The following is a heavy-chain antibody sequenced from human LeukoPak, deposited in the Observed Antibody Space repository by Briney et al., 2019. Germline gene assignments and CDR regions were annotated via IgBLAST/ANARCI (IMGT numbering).Heavy chain of an antibody. V-gene: IGHV3-21*01. CDR3: ARDQAPTYYYDSSGYYPAGLDY. Sequence: PGGSLRLSCAASGFTFSSYSMTWVRQAPGKGLEWVSSISSSSSYIYYADSVKGRFTISRDNAKNALYLQMNSLRAEDTAVYYCARDQAPTYYYDSSGYYPAGLDYWGQGTLVTVSS. J-gene: IGHJ4*02. D-gene: IGHD3-22*01. CDR2: ISSSSSYI. CDR1: GFTFSSYS.